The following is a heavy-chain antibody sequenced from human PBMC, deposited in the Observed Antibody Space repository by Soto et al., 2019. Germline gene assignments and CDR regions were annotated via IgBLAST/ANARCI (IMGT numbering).Heavy chain of an antibody. D-gene: IGHD3-22*01. CDR1: GFTFDDYA. Sequence: PGGSLRLSCAASGFTFDDYAMHWVRQAPGKGLEWVSGISWNSGGIGYADSVKGRFTISRDNAKNSLYLQMNSLRAEDTALYYCAKDKGYDSSGYYYYYGMDVWGQGTTVTVSS. V-gene: IGHV3-9*01. J-gene: IGHJ6*02. CDR3: AKDKGYDSSGYYYYYGMDV. CDR2: ISWNSGGI.